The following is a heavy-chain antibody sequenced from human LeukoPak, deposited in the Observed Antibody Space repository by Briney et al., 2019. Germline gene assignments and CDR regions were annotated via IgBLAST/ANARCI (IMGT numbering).Heavy chain of an antibody. Sequence: PGGSLRLSCAASGFTFSSYWMTWVRQAPGKGPEWVATIKEDGSEKYYMDSAKGRFTISRDNAKDSLYLQMSSLRAEDTAVYYCASPYYYDSSGYRMNDAFDIWGQGTMVTVSS. D-gene: IGHD3-22*01. J-gene: IGHJ3*02. V-gene: IGHV3-7*03. CDR1: GFTFSSYW. CDR2: IKEDGSEK. CDR3: ASPYYYDSSGYRMNDAFDI.